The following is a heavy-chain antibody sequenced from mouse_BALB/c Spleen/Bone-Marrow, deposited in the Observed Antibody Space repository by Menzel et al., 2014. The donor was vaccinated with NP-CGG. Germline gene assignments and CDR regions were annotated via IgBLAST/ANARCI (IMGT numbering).Heavy chain of an antibody. CDR3: AADYYCSSYGFAY. CDR2: IDPANGNT. D-gene: IGHD1-1*01. Sequence: EVKLEETGAELVKPGASVKLSCTASGFNIKDTYMHWVKQRPEQGLEWIGRIDPANGNTKYDPKFQGKATITADKSSNTAYLQLSSRTSEDTAVYYCAADYYCSSYGFAYWGQGTPVTVSA. CDR1: GFNIKDTY. V-gene: IGHV14-3*02. J-gene: IGHJ3*01.